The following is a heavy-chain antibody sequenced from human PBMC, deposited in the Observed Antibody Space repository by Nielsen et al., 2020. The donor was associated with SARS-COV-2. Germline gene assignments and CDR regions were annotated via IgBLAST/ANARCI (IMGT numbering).Heavy chain of an antibody. CDR2: ISGGGGST. J-gene: IGHJ6*02. D-gene: IGHD5-24*01. Sequence: VRQAPGKGLEWVSAISGGGGSTYYGDSVKGRFTISRDNSKNTLYLQMNSLRAEDTAVYYCARTTGLGDGYNQFLPNDYYYYGMDVWGQGTTVTVSS. CDR3: ARTTGLGDGYNQFLPNDYYYYGMDV. V-gene: IGHV3-23*01.